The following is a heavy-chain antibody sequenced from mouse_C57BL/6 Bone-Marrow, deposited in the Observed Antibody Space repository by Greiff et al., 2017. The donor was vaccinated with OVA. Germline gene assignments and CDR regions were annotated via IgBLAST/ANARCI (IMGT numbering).Heavy chain of an antibody. J-gene: IGHJ2*01. V-gene: IGHV1-81*01. CDR3: FQIGNYGGAFCD. CDR2: IYPRSGNT. Sequence: QVQLQQSGAELARPGASVKLSCKASGYTFTSYGISWGKQRTGKGLEWIGEIYPRSGNTYYNEKFKGQATLTADKSSSTAYMELRSLTSEDSAVYFCFQIGNYGGAFCDWGQGTTLTVSS. D-gene: IGHD2-1*01. CDR1: GYTFTSYG.